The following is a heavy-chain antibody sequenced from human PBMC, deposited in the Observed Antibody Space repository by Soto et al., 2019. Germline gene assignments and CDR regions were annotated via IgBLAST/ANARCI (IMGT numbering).Heavy chain of an antibody. J-gene: IGHJ6*02. CDR2: IIPILGIA. D-gene: IGHD6-13*01. CDR3: ARSGIAAAGTYYYYGMAV. CDR1: GGTFSSYT. Sequence: QVQLVQSGAEVKKPGSSVKVSCKASGGTFSSYTISWVRQAPGQGLEWMGRIIPILGIANYAQKFQGRVTITADKSTSTAYMELSSLRSEDTAVYYCARSGIAAAGTYYYYGMAVWGQGTTVTFSS. V-gene: IGHV1-69*02.